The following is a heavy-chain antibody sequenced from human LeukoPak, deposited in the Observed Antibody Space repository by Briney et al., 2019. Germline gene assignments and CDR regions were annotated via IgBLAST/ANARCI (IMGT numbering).Heavy chain of an antibody. J-gene: IGHJ5*02. CDR3: ARAPARDFWIGYYIDL. V-gene: IGHV3-21*01. Sequence: PGGSLRLSCAASGFTFSDYSMNWIRQAPGKGLEWVSSISGLKGYIYYTDSVKGRFTVSRDNAKTSVHLQMDSPRVEDTAVYYCARAPARDFWIGYYIDLWGQGTLVTVSS. CDR1: GFTFSDYS. D-gene: IGHD3-3*01. CDR2: ISGLKGYI.